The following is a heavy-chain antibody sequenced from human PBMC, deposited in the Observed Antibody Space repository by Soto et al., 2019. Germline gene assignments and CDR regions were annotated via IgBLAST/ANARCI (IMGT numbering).Heavy chain of an antibody. D-gene: IGHD6-13*01. J-gene: IGHJ4*02. CDR2: IY. CDR3: ARTFSLGTWYFFDS. Sequence: PSETLSLTCTVSGGSISSYYWSWIRQPPGKGLEWIGYIYNYNPSLKSRATISLDTSKNQFSLMLSSVTAADTAVYYCARTFSLGTWYFFDSWGQGALVTVSS. CDR1: GGSISSYY. V-gene: IGHV4-59*01.